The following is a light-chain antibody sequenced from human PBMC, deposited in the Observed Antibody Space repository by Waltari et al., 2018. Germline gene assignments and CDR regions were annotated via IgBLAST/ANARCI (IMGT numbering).Light chain of an antibody. CDR3: QHQYTAPFT. CDR1: QTINNY. Sequence: DIQMTQSPSSLSAAGGDRVTITCRASQTINNYLSWFRQKPGKAPELLIYAVSSLQSGVPSMFSGSRSGPDFTLTINSLQPADFATSYCQHQYTAPFTFGPGTKVDVK. CDR2: AVS. V-gene: IGKV1-39*01. J-gene: IGKJ3*01.